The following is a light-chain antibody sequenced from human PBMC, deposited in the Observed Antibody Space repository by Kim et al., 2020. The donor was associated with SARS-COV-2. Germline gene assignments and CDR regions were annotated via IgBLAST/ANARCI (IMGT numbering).Light chain of an antibody. CDR3: QQTFSLPYT. Sequence: SAFVGDRVSITCRASQGVRSYLNWYQQQPGKATKALIFAATNLHRGVPSRFSATGSGTDFTLTISSLQPEDCGIYYCQQTFSLPYTFGQWTKLEI. V-gene: IGKV1-39*01. CDR1: QGVRSY. CDR2: AAT. J-gene: IGKJ2*01.